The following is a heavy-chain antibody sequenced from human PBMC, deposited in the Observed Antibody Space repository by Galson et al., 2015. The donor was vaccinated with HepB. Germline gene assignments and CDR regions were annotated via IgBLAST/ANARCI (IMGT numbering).Heavy chain of an antibody. J-gene: IGHJ4*02. V-gene: IGHV3-23*01. CDR1: GFTFSSYA. D-gene: IGHD5-12*01. Sequence: SLRLSCAASGFTFSSYAMSWVRQAPGKGLEWVSAISGSGGSTYYADSVKGRFTISRDNSKNTLYLQMNSLRAEDTAVYYCAKVLGWYVDIVATSIGGFDYWGQGTLVTVSS. CDR2: ISGSGGST. CDR3: AKVLGWYVDIVATSIGGFDY.